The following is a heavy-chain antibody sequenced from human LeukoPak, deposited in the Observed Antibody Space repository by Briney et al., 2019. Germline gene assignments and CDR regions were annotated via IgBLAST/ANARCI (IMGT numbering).Heavy chain of an antibody. CDR3: AREGIAAAVDFDY. CDR2: IYPGDSDT. D-gene: IGHD6-13*01. Sequence: GEALKVSCKGSGYSFTSYLVRWGRPMPGKRLGWMGIIYPGDSDTRYSPSFQGQVTISADKSISTAYLQWSSLKASDTAMYYCAREGIAAAVDFDYWGQGTLVTVSS. J-gene: IGHJ4*02. CDR1: GYSFTSYL. V-gene: IGHV5-51*01.